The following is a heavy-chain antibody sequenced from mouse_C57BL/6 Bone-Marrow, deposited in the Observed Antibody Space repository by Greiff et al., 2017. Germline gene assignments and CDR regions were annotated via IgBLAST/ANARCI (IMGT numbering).Heavy chain of an antibody. Sequence: QVQLQQPGAELVKPGASVKLSCKASGYTFTSYWMHWVKQRPGQGLAWIGMIHPNSGSTNYNEKFKSKATLTVDKSSSTAYMQLSSLTSADSAVYDCARYPTYNAMAYWGQGASGTVSA. V-gene: IGHV1-64*01. CDR3: ARYPTYNAMAY. CDR1: GYTFTSYW. CDR2: IHPNSGST. J-gene: IGHJ4*01. D-gene: IGHD6-1*01.